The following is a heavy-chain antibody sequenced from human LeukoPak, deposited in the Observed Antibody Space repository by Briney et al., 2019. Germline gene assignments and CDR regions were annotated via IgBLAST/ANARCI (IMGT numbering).Heavy chain of an antibody. J-gene: IGHJ5*02. D-gene: IGHD2-2*01. CDR2: MNPNSGNT. Sequence: ASVKVSCKASGYTFTSYDINWVRQATGQGLEWMGWMNPNSGNTGYAQKFQGRVTITRNTSISTAYMELSSLRSEDTAVYYCARAQGYFSSTSCYAPFDPWGQGTLVTVSS. V-gene: IGHV1-8*03. CDR1: GYTFTSYD. CDR3: ARAQGYFSSTSCYAPFDP.